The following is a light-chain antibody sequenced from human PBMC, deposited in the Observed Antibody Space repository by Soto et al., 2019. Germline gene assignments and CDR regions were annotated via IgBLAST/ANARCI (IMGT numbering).Light chain of an antibody. Sequence: QAVVTQEPSLTVSPGGTVTLTCASSTGAVTSGHHPNWFQQIPGQAPRTLIYGTSNKHSWTPARFSGSLLGGKAALTLSRVQPEDEAEYYCLLYYGGAQRVFGPGTKVTVL. CDR3: LLYYGGAQRV. CDR2: GTS. CDR1: TGAVTSGHH. J-gene: IGLJ1*01. V-gene: IGLV7-43*01.